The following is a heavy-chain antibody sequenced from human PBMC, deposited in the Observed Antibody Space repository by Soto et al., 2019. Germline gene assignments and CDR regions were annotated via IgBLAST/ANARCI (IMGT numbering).Heavy chain of an antibody. V-gene: IGHV1-18*01. J-gene: IGHJ4*02. CDR2: ISAYNGNT. CDR3: ARIRVGVVVITTFSDY. D-gene: IGHD3-22*01. Sequence: ASVKLSCKASGYTFTSYGISWVRQAPGQGLEWMGWISAYNGNTNYAQKLQGRVTMTTDTSTSTAYMELRSLRSDDTAVYYCARIRVGVVVITTFSDYWGQGTLVTVSS. CDR1: GYTFTSYG.